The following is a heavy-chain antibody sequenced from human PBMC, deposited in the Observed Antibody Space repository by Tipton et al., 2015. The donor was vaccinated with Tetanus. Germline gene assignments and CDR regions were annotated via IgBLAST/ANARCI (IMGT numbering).Heavy chain of an antibody. D-gene: IGHD1-1*01. Sequence: SLRLSCAASGFSFASYGMHWVRQAPGKGLEWVSSIDMSGTYIYYADSMEGRFTISRDNAKNSLFLQLNSLRVEDTALYYCARGQTGQQRQDRFHLWGRGTLATVSA. CDR1: GFSFASYG. CDR3: ARGQTGQQRQDRFHL. CDR2: IDMSGTYI. V-gene: IGHV3-21*01. J-gene: IGHJ2*01.